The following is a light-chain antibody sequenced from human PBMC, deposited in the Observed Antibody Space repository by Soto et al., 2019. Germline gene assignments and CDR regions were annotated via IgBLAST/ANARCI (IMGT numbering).Light chain of an antibody. V-gene: IGKV1-27*01. CDR3: QKYNSAPWT. J-gene: IGKJ1*01. CDR2: AAS. Sequence: DIQMTQSPSSLSASVGDRVTITCRAIQGSSNYLPWYQQKPGKVPKLLIYAASTLQSGVPSRFSGSGSGTDFTLPISRLQHEDVANYYCQKYNSAPWTFGQGTKVEIK. CDR1: QGSSNY.